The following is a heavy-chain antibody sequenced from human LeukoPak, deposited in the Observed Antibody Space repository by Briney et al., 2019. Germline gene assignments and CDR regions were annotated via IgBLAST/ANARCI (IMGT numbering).Heavy chain of an antibody. Sequence: XLXCAXSGFTXXDYYMSWIRQAPGKGQEWVSYISSSGSTIYYADSVKGRFTISRDNAKNSLYLQMNSLRAEDTAVYYCARRRYNWNAIDYWGQGTLVTVSS. J-gene: IGHJ4*02. D-gene: IGHD1-20*01. CDR1: GFTXXDYY. CDR2: ISSSGSTI. CDR3: ARRRYNWNAIDY. V-gene: IGHV3-11*01.